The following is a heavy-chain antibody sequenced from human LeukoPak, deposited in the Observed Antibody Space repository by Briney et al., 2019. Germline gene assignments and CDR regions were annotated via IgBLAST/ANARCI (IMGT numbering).Heavy chain of an antibody. CDR3: ARDNDWAFHY. V-gene: IGHV3-48*02. CDR1: GFTFSNYV. Sequence: PGGSLRLSCAASGFTFSNYVMSWVRQAPGKGLEWVSYINHNGEMIFYPDFVKGRFTISRGNAKNSLYLQMNSLRDEDTAVYYCARDNDWAFHYWGQGTLVTVSS. J-gene: IGHJ4*02. D-gene: IGHD3-9*01. CDR2: INHNGEMI.